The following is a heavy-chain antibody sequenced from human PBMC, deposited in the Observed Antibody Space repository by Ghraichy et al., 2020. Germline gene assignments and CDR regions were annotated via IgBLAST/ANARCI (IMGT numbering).Heavy chain of an antibody. J-gene: IGHJ1*01. D-gene: IGHD3-3*01. CDR1: GGAISSTPVY. CDR3: ARPVGYDFCSGYAYHWFPR. CDR2: IYYSGST. Sequence: SETLSLTCTVSGGAISSTPVYLVWLVQRPGQELEWIGSIYYSGSTYYNPSLKSRVTISVDTSKNQFSLKLSSVTAADTAVYYCARPVGYDFCSGYAYHWFPRCGQCFLVTVS. V-gene: IGHV4-39*01.